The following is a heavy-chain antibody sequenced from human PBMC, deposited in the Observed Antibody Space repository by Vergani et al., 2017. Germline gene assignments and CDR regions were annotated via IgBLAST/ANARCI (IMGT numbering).Heavy chain of an antibody. CDR2: IYYSGST. J-gene: IGHJ4*02. D-gene: IGHD3-10*01. V-gene: IGHV4-61*10. Sequence: QVQLQESGPGLVKPSETLSLTCTVSGGSVSSGSYYWSWIRQPAGKGLEWIGYIYYSGSTNYNPSLKSRVTISVDTSKNQFSLKLSSVTAADTAVCYCARDPALYYYGSGNIYGAFDYWGQGTLVTVSS. CDR3: ARDPALYYYGSGNIYGAFDY. CDR1: GGSVSSGSYY.